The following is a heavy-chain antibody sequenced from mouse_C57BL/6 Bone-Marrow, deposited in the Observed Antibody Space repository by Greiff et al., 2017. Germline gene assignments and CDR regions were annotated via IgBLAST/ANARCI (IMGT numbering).Heavy chain of an antibody. D-gene: IGHD1-1*01. CDR2: ISNGGGST. Sequence: EVHLVESGGGLVQPGGSLKLSCAASGFTFSDYYMYWVRQTPEKRLEWVAYISNGGGSTYYPDTVKGRFTISRDNAKNTLYLQMSRLKSEDTAMYYCARQAVITTVVEGPGWFAYWGQGTLVTVSA. CDR1: GFTFSDYY. V-gene: IGHV5-12*01. J-gene: IGHJ3*01. CDR3: ARQAVITTVVEGPGWFAY.